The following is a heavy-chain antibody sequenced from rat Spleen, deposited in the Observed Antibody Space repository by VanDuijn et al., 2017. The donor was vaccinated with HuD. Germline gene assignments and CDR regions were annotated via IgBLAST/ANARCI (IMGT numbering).Heavy chain of an antibody. CDR2: INSAGST. CDR3: AKTTVAYYYVLDT. V-gene: IGHV3-3*01. Sequence: EVQLQESGPGLVKPSQSLSLTCSVTDYSITSSYGWSWIRKFPGNKLEWMGYINSAGSTNYNPSLKCRISITRDTSKNQFFLQVNSVTTEDTATYYCAKTTVAYYYVLDTWGQGASVTVSS. J-gene: IGHJ4*01. CDR1: DYSITSSYG. D-gene: IGHD1-3*01.